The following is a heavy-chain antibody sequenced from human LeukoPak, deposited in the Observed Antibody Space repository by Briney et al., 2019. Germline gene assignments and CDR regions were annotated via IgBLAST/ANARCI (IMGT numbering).Heavy chain of an antibody. Sequence: SETLSLTCTVSGGSISSYYWSWIPQPPGKGLEWIGCIYYSGSTNYNPSLKSRVTISVDTSKNQFSLKLSSVTAADTAVYYCARGVPYYGMDVWGQGTTVTVSS. V-gene: IGHV4-59*01. CDR2: IYYSGST. D-gene: IGHD2-2*01. CDR3: ARGVPYYGMDV. CDR1: GGSISSYY. J-gene: IGHJ6*02.